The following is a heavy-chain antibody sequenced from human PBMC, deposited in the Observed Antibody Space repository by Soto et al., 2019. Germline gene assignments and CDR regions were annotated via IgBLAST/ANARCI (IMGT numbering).Heavy chain of an antibody. CDR2: INTDKSTL. J-gene: IGHJ6*02. Sequence: GGSLRLSCLASGFTFSRYWMHWVRQAPGKGLVWVSRINTDKSTLTYADSVEGRFTISRDNSKNTLYLQMNSLRPEDTAVYYCARDLSHYDILTGYYTGGMDVWGQGTTVTVSS. V-gene: IGHV3-74*03. CDR1: GFTFSRYW. CDR3: ARDLSHYDILTGYYTGGMDV. D-gene: IGHD3-9*01.